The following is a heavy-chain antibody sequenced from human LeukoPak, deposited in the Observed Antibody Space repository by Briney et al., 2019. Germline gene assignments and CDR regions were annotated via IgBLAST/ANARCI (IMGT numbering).Heavy chain of an antibody. CDR1: GGTFSSYA. V-gene: IGHV1-69*05. Sequence: SVKVSCRASGGTFSSYAISWMRQAPGQGLEWMGRIIPIFGTANYARKFQGRVTITTDESTSTAYMELSSLRSEDTAVYYCARGIAAAGTNPFDYWGQGTLVTVSS. J-gene: IGHJ4*02. CDR3: ARGIAAAGTNPFDY. CDR2: IIPIFGTA. D-gene: IGHD6-13*01.